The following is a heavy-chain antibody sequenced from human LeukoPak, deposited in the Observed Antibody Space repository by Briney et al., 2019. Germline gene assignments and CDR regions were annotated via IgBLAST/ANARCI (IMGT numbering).Heavy chain of an antibody. CDR1: GFSFNTYW. D-gene: IGHD3-10*01. CDR3: ATSVPGFGESFNY. Sequence: GGSLRLSCVAAGFSFNTYWMTWVRQAPGKGLEWVANIKADGSEKKYVDSVKGRFTLSRDNAKNSVYLQMNSLRVEDTAVYYCATSVPGFGESFNYWGQGTLVTVSS. V-gene: IGHV3-7*01. J-gene: IGHJ4*02. CDR2: IKADGSEK.